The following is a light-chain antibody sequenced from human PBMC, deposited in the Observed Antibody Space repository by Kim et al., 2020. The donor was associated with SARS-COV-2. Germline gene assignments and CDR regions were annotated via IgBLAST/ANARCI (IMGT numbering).Light chain of an antibody. CDR3: SSYIRGSTNYV. J-gene: IGLJ1*01. CDR1: SSDVGGYKY. V-gene: IGLV2-14*01. Sequence: QAITISCTGTSSDVGGYKYVSWYQQHPGKAPKLVIYEVDNQPSGVSIRFSGSKSGNTASLTISGLQAEDEADYYCSSYIRGSTNYVFGTGTKVTVL. CDR2: EVD.